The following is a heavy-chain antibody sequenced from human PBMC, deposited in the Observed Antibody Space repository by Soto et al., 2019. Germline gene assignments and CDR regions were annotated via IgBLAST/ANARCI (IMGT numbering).Heavy chain of an antibody. CDR2: IYRGGGGT. Sequence: QVQLVQSGAEVKKPGASVKAACKASGYPVTSFSIHWVRQAPGQGLAWVGAIYRGGGGTTYSQKVQGRVTMTRDTSTTSVYMELSSLTSEDTAMYYCARAGGSRWYGKAFDFWGQGTMVFVSS. D-gene: IGHD6-19*01. J-gene: IGHJ3*01. CDR3: ARAGGSRWYGKAFDF. CDR1: GYPVTSFS. V-gene: IGHV1-46*01.